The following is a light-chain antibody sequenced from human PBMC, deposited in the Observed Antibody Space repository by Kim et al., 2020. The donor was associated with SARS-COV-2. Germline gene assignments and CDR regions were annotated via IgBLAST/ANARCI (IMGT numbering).Light chain of an antibody. CDR2: RGS. V-gene: IGLV1-47*01. Sequence: QPVLTQPPSASGTPGQRVTISCSGGSSNLGRNYVYWYQHVPGAAPKLLIYRGSNRPSGVPDRFAGSKSDNSASLVISGLRSEDEADYYCAAWDDSLSAYVFGTGTKVTVL. CDR3: AAWDDSLSAYV. J-gene: IGLJ1*01. CDR1: SSNLGRNY.